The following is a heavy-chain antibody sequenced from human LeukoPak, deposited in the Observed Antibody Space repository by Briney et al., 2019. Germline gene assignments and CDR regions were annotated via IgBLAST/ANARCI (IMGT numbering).Heavy chain of an antibody. V-gene: IGHV3-53*01. D-gene: IGHD2-15*01. CDR3: ARDLLGPYCSGCSCPPPDDAFDI. CDR2: IYSDNT. Sequence: GGSLRLSCTVSGFTVSSNSMSWVRQAPGKGLEWVSFIYSDNTHYSDSVKGRFTISRDNAKNTLYLQMNSLRAEDTAVYYCARDLLGPYCSGCSCPPPDDAFDIWGQGTMVTVSS. J-gene: IGHJ3*02. CDR1: GFTVSSNS.